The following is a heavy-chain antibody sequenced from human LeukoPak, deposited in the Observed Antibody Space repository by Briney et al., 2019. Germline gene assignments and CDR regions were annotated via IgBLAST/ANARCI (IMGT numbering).Heavy chain of an antibody. CDR1: GASINTGGYY. CDR2: IFYSGRT. CDR3: ARVPAANYYYYYMDV. Sequence: SETLSLTCTVSGASINTGGYYWSWIRQDPGGGLEWIGYIFYSGRTYYNPSFQSRVTISEDTSTNQFSLKFGSVTAADTAVYYCARVPAANYYYYYMDVWGRGATVTVSS. J-gene: IGHJ6*03. D-gene: IGHD2-2*01. V-gene: IGHV4-31*03.